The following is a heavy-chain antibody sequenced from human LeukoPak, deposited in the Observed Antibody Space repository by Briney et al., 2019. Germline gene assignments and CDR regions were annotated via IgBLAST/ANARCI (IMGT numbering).Heavy chain of an antibody. D-gene: IGHD1-7*01. V-gene: IGHV3-23*01. CDR1: GCTFSSYA. J-gene: IGHJ4*02. Sequence: GGSLRLSCAASGCTFSSYAMNWVLQAPGKGLEWVSTISGSGGTTYYADSVKGRFTISRDNSKNTLYLQMNCLRAEDTAVYYCALITGTTLDYWGQGTLVTVSS. CDR2: ISGSGGTT. CDR3: ALITGTTLDY.